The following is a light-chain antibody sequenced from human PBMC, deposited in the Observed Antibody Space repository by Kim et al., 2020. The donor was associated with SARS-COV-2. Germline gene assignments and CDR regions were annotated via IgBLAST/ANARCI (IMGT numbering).Light chain of an antibody. CDR2: RAS. CDR3: QQYNSYST. CDR1: QGIGSW. J-gene: IGKJ1*01. Sequence: DIQMTQSPSTVAASVGDRVTVTCRASQGIGSWLAWYQQKPGKAPKLLIYRASILESGVPSRFSGSGSGTEFTLTISSLQPDDFATYYCQQYNSYSTFGQGTKVDIK. V-gene: IGKV1-5*01.